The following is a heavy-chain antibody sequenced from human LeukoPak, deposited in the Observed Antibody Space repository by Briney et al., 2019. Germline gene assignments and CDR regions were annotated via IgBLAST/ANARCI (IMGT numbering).Heavy chain of an antibody. Sequence: SETLSLTCAVYGGSFSGYYWSWIRQPPGKGLEWIGSIYYSGSTYYNPSLKSRVTISVDTSKNQFSLKLSSVTAADTAVYYCARRTGSYYFDYWGQGTLVTVSS. D-gene: IGHD3/OR15-3a*01. CDR1: GGSFSGYY. V-gene: IGHV4-34*01. J-gene: IGHJ4*02. CDR2: IYYSGST. CDR3: ARRTGSYYFDY.